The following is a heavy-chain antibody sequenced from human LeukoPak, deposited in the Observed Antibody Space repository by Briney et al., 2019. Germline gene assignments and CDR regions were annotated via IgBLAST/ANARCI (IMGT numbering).Heavy chain of an antibody. V-gene: IGHV1-18*01. J-gene: IGHJ4*02. Sequence: AASVKVSCKASGYTFINHGISWVRQAPGQGLEWMGWIYVSSGETTYAHSLQGRVTMTTDTSTSTAYMELRSLKSDDTAVYYCTRNVGVSRLDSWGQGTLVTVSP. CDR2: IYVSSGET. CDR3: TRNVGVSRLDS. CDR1: GYTFINHG. D-gene: IGHD2-21*01.